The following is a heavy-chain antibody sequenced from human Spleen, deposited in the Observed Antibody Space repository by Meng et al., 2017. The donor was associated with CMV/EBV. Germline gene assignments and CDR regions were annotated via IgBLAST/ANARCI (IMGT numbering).Heavy chain of an antibody. D-gene: IGHD1-26*01. Sequence: ASGFTFSSYAMSWVRQAPGKGLEWVSTISGSGDSTYYADSVKGRFTISRDNSKNTLYLQMNSLRAEDTAVYYCANCMIVEVTMWFDPWGQGTLVTVSS. CDR1: GFTFSSYA. CDR3: ANCMIVEVTMWFDP. J-gene: IGHJ5*02. V-gene: IGHV3-23*01. CDR2: ISGSGDST.